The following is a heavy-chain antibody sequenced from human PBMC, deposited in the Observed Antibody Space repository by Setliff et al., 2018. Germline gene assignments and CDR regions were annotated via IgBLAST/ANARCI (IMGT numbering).Heavy chain of an antibody. CDR1: GYTFTSYD. CDR2: MNPNSGNT. D-gene: IGHD6-13*01. CDR3: AREGAAQQQLASEENWFDP. Sequence: ASVKVSCKASGYTFTSYDINWVRQATGQGLEWMGWMNPNSGNTGYAQKFQGRVTITRDTSTSTAYMELRSLRSDDTAVYYCAREGAAQQQLASEENWFDPWGQGTLVTVSS. V-gene: IGHV1-8*03. J-gene: IGHJ5*02.